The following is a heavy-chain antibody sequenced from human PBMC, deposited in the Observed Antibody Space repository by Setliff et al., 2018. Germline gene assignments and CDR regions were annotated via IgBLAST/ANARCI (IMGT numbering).Heavy chain of an antibody. CDR1: GYTFTSYG. D-gene: IGHD3-3*01. J-gene: IGHJ3*02. CDR3: ASRRGLEWSLGAFDI. V-gene: IGHV1-69*06. CDR2: IIPIFGTA. Sequence: SVKVSCKASGYTFTSYGISWVRQAPGQGLEWMGRIIPIFGTANYAQKFQGRVTITADKSTSTAYMELSSLRSEDTAVYYCASRRGLEWSLGAFDIWGQGTMVTVSS.